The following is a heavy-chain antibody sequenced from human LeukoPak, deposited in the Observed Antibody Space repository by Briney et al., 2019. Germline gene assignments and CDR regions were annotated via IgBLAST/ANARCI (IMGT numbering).Heavy chain of an antibody. CDR3: ARGSDDFWSGYSPSY. CDR1: GYTFTGYY. CDR2: INPNSGGT. V-gene: IGHV1-2*02. D-gene: IGHD3-3*01. J-gene: IGHJ4*02. Sequence: ASVKVSCKASGYTFTGYYMHWVRQAPGQGVEWMGWINPNSGGTNYAQKFQGRVTMTRDTSISTAYMELSRLRSDDTAVYYCARGSDDFWSGYSPSYWGQGTLVTVSS.